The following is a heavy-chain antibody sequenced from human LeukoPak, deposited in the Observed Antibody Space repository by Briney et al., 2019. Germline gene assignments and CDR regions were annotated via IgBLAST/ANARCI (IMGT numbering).Heavy chain of an antibody. D-gene: IGHD2-2*03. V-gene: IGHV4-31*03. Sequence: MPSETLSLTCTVSNGSISPHYWSWIRHHPGKGLEWIGYIYYSGSTYYNPSLKSRVIMSVDTSKNQFSLKLSPVTAADTAVYYCARARGYCGGTSCYNWLDPWGQGTLVTVSS. J-gene: IGHJ5*02. CDR3: ARARGYCGGTSCYNWLDP. CDR2: IYYSGST. CDR1: NGSISPHY.